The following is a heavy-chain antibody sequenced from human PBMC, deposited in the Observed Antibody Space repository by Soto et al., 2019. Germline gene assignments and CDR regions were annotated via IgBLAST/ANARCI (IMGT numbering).Heavy chain of an antibody. D-gene: IGHD3-22*01. Sequence: ASVKVSCKASGYTFTSYGISWVRQAPGQGLDWMGWISAYNGNTNYAQKLQGRVTMTTDTSTSTAYMELRSLRSDDTAVYYCARDRPYYYDSSGYFYWFDPWGQGTLVTVSS. CDR1: GYTFTSYG. CDR3: ARDRPYYYDSSGYFYWFDP. CDR2: ISAYNGNT. J-gene: IGHJ5*02. V-gene: IGHV1-18*01.